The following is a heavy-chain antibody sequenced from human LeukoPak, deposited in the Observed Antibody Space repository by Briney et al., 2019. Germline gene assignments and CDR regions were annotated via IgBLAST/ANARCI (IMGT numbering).Heavy chain of an antibody. Sequence: GGSLRLSCAASGFTFRSYWMHWVRQAPGKGLVWVSRINSDGSSTSYADSVKGRFTISRDNARNTLYLQMNSLRAEDTAIYYCARDRIVGGNWFDPWGQGTLVTVSS. CDR2: INSDGSST. CDR1: GFTFRSYW. J-gene: IGHJ5*02. CDR3: ARDRIVGGNWFDP. D-gene: IGHD1-26*01. V-gene: IGHV3-74*01.